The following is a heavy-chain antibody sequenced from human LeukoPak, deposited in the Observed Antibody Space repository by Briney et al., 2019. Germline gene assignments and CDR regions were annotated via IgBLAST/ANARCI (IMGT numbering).Heavy chain of an antibody. CDR2: ISAYSGST. J-gene: IGHJ6*02. CDR1: GYTFTSYD. Sequence: ASVTVSCKASGYTFTSYDINWVRQATGQGLEWMGWISAYSGSTNYAQNFQGRVILTTDTSTSTAYMELRSLRSDDTAVYYCARDQKSDYGYYYYGMDVWGQGTTVTVSS. V-gene: IGHV1-18*01. CDR3: ARDQKSDYGYYYYGMDV. D-gene: IGHD4-17*01.